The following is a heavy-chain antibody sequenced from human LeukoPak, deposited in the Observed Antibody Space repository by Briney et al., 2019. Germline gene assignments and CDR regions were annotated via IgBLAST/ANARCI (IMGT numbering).Heavy chain of an antibody. V-gene: IGHV3-23*01. CDR2: ISGSGGGT. Sequence: PGGSLRLSCAASGFTFSSYWMHWVRQAPGKGLEWVSGISGSGGGTYYADSVKGRFTISRDNSKNTLYLQMNSLRAEDTAIYYCSKDRTTSGGAEGYWGQGTLVTVSA. D-gene: IGHD3-10*01. CDR1: GFTFSSYW. J-gene: IGHJ4*02. CDR3: SKDRTTSGGAEGY.